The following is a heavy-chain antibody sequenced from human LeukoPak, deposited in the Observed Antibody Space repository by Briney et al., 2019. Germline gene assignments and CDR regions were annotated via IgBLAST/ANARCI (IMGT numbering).Heavy chain of an antibody. CDR1: GYSFTSYW. CDR3: ARHMGDIVVVPAAKNWFDP. D-gene: IGHD2-2*01. CDR2: IDPSDSYT. J-gene: IGHJ5*02. V-gene: IGHV5-10-1*01. Sequence: GESLKISCKGPGYSFTSYWISWVRQMPGKGLEWMGRIDPSDSYTNYSPSFQGHVTISADKSISTAYLQWSSLKASDTAMYYCARHMGDIVVVPAAKNWFDPWGQGTLVTVSS.